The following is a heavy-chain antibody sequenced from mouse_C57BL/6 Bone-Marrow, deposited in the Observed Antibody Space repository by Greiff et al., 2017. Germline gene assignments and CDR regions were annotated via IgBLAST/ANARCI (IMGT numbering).Heavy chain of an antibody. D-gene: IGHD2-4*01. CDR1: GYTFASYW. Sequence: QVQLQQPGAKLVKPGASVKMSCKASGYTFASYWITWVKQRPGQGLEWIGDIYPGSGSTNYNEKFKSKATLTVDTSSSTAYMQLSSLTSEDSAVYYCARIGDYDDWYFDVWGTGTTVTVSS. CDR3: ARIGDYDDWYFDV. V-gene: IGHV1-55*01. J-gene: IGHJ1*03. CDR2: IYPGSGST.